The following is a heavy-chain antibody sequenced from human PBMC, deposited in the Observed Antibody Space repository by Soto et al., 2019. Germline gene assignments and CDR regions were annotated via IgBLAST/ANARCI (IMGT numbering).Heavy chain of an antibody. V-gene: IGHV1-46*01. CDR2: INPSGGST. CDR1: GYTFTSYY. Sequence: ASVKVSCKASGYTFTSYYMHWVRQAPGQGLEWMGIINPSGGSTSYAQKFQGRVTMTRDTSTSTVYMELSSLRSEDTAVYYCARDRSITIFGVVIMGYYGMDVWGQGTRVTVSS. CDR3: ARDRSITIFGVVIMGYYGMDV. J-gene: IGHJ6*02. D-gene: IGHD3-3*01.